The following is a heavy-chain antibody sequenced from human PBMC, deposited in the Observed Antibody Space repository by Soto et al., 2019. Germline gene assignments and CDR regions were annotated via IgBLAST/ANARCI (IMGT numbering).Heavy chain of an antibody. J-gene: IGHJ4*02. CDR2: IYHSGST. V-gene: IGHV4-4*02. CDR3: ARVYMVRGTIIRYFDY. Sequence: QVQLQESGPGLVKPSGTLSLTCAVSGGSISSSNWWSWVRQPPGKGLELIGKIYHSGSTNYNPSLKSRVTISVDKSKNQFSLKLSSVTAADTAVYYCARVYMVRGTIIRYFDYWGQGTLVTVSS. CDR1: GGSISSSNW. D-gene: IGHD3-10*01.